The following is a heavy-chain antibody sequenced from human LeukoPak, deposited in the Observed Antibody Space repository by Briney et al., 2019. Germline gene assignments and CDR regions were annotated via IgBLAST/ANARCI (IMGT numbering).Heavy chain of an antibody. CDR3: ARPRSYYYDSSGYYLDAFDI. D-gene: IGHD3-22*01. CDR1: GGTFSSYA. J-gene: IGHJ3*02. V-gene: IGHV1-69*06. Sequence: RASVKVSCKASGGTFSSYAISWVRQAPGQGLEWMGGIIPIFGTANYAQKFQGRVTITADKSTSTAYMELSSLRSEDTAVYYCARPRSYYYDSSGYYLDAFDIWGQGTMVTVSS. CDR2: IIPIFGTA.